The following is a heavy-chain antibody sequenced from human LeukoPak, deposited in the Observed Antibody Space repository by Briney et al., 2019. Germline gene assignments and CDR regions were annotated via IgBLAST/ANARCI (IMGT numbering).Heavy chain of an antibody. V-gene: IGHV1-18*04. CDR3: ALDSGWELRHLFFDE. CDR2: ISPSNGDT. CDR1: GYTFGSYS. Sequence: ASVKVSCKASGYTFGSYSRRWVRGAPGQGLEWMGWISPSNGDTSYAQKVQDRVTMTTDTSTTTVYMELRSLTSDDTATYYCALDSGWELRHLFFDEWGPGTLVTVSS. J-gene: IGHJ4*02. D-gene: IGHD4-23*01.